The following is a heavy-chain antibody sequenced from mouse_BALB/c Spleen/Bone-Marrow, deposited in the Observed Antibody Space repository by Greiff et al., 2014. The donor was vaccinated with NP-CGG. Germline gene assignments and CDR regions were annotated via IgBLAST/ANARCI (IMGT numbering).Heavy chain of an antibody. D-gene: IGHD2-4*01. CDR1: GYTFTSYW. CDR3: ARDGVITSYYAMDY. V-gene: IGHV1-69*02. CDR2: IDPSDSET. Sequence: QVQLKESGAELVKPGAPVKLSCKASGYTFTSYWMNWVKQRPGRGLEWIGRIDPSDSETHYNQKFKDKATLTVDKSSSTAYIQLSSLTSEDSAVYYCARDGVITSYYAMDYWGQGTSVTVSS. J-gene: IGHJ4*01.